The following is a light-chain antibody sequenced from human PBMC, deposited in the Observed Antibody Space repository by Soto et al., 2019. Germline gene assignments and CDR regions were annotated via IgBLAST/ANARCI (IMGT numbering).Light chain of an antibody. V-gene: IGLV4-69*01. CDR3: QTWGTGIWV. CDR1: SGHSTYA. J-gene: IGLJ3*02. CDR2: VNSDGSH. Sequence: QLVLTQSPSASASLGASVKLTCTLSSGHSTYAIAWHQQQPEKGPRYLMNVNSDGSHIKGDGIPDRFSGSSSGAERYLTISSLHSEDEADYYCQTWGTGIWVFGGGTKLTVL.